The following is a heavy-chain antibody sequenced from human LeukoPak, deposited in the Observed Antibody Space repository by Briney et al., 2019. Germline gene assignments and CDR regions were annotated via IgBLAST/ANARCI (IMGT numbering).Heavy chain of an antibody. CDR3: ARGRHYYYDSSGYYPPR. J-gene: IGHJ4*02. V-gene: IGHV4-34*01. D-gene: IGHD3-22*01. Sequence: SETLSLTXAVYGGSFSGYYWSWIRQPPGKGLEWIGEINHSGSTNYNPSLKSRVTISVDTSKNQFSLKLSSVTAADTAVYYCARGRHYYYDSSGYYPPRWGQGTLVTVSS. CDR2: INHSGST. CDR1: GGSFSGYY.